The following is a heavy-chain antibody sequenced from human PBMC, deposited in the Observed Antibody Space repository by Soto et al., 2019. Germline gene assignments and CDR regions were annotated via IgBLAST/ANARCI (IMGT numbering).Heavy chain of an antibody. CDR3: ATGLSSSSSG. J-gene: IGHJ4*02. CDR1: GFTFSNAW. V-gene: IGHV3-15*01. D-gene: IGHD6-6*01. CDR2: IKSKTDGGTT. Sequence: EVQLVESGGGLVKPGGSLRLSCAASGFTFSNAWMSWVRQAPGKGLEWVGRIKSKTDGGTTDYGAAVKGRFTISRDDSKNTMYLQMDSLKTEDTAVYYCATGLSSSSSGWGQGTLVTVSS.